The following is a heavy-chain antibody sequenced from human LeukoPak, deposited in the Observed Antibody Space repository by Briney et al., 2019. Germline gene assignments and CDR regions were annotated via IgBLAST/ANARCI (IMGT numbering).Heavy chain of an antibody. CDR1: GYSISSGYY. Sequence: PSETLSLTCTVSGYSISSGYYWGWIRQPPGKGLEWIGSIYHSGRTFYNPSLKSRVTISVDTSKNQFSLKLTSVTAADTAVYYCARNTGIAAAGPREGYYMDVWGKGTTVTVSS. J-gene: IGHJ6*03. D-gene: IGHD6-13*01. V-gene: IGHV4-38-2*02. CDR3: ARNTGIAAAGPREGYYMDV. CDR2: IYHSGRT.